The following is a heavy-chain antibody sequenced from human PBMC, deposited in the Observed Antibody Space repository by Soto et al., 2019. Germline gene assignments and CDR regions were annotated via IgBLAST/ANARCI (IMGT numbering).Heavy chain of an antibody. CDR3: ATTGPY. Sequence: QVQLVESGGGVVQPGRSLRLSCAASGFTFSSYGMHWVRQAPGKGLEWVAVIWFDGSNKFYADSVKGRFTISRDNSNNTVSLQMNSLRYEDSAAYYCATTGPYWGQGTLVTVSS. V-gene: IGHV3-33*01. CDR2: IWFDGSNK. CDR1: GFTFSSYG. J-gene: IGHJ4*02.